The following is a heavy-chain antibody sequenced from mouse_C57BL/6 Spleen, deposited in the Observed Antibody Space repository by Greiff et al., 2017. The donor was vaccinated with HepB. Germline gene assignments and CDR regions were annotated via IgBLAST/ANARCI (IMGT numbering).Heavy chain of an antibody. CDR3: ARGSNWDWFAY. Sequence: QVQLKQPGAELVKPGASVKLSCKASGYTFTSYWMHWVKQRPGQGLEWIGMIHPNSGSTNYNEKFKSKATLTVDKSSSTAYMQLSSLTSEDSAVYYCARGSNWDWFAYWGQGTLVTVSA. J-gene: IGHJ3*01. D-gene: IGHD4-1*02. CDR1: GYTFTSYW. V-gene: IGHV1-64*01. CDR2: IHPNSGST.